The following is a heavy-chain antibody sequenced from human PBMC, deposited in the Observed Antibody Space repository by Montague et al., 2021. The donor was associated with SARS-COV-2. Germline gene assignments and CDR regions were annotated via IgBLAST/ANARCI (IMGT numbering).Heavy chain of an antibody. CDR3: ARKMDSSFDV. J-gene: IGHJ3*01. V-gene: IGHV4-39*01. D-gene: IGHD2-2*03. Sequence: SETLSLTCTVSGGSISSRSYYWGWIRQPPGKGLEWIGSIYYSGSTYYNPSLKSRVTISVDTSKNQFSLKLSSVTPEDTALYFCARKMDSSFDVWGKGTMVIVSS. CDR2: IYYSGST. CDR1: GGSISSRSYY.